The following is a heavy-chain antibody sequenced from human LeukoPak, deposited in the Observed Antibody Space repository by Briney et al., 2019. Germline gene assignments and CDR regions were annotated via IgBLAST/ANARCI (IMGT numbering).Heavy chain of an antibody. CDR2: ISSSGSTI. D-gene: IGHD2-21*02. V-gene: IGHV3-48*04. J-gene: IGHJ4*02. CDR3: ARVDCGGDCYSDY. Sequence: GGSLRLSCAASGFTFSSYSMNWVRQAPGKGLEWVSYISSSGSTIYYADSVKGRFTISRDNAKNSLYLQMNSLRAEDTAVYYCARVDCGGDCYSDYWGQGTLVTVSS. CDR1: GFTFSSYS.